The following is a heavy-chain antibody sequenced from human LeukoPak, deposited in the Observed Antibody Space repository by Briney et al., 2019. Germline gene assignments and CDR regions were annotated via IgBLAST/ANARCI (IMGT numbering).Heavy chain of an antibody. D-gene: IGHD2-15*01. V-gene: IGHV4-39*01. Sequence: SETLSLTCTVSGGSISSGDYYWGWIRQPPGKGQEWIGSIYYSGSTYYNPSLKSRVTISVDTSKNQFSLKLSSVTAADTAVYYCARIVVVVAATHAFDIWGQGTMVTVSS. CDR3: ARIVVVVAATHAFDI. CDR1: GGSISSGDYY. J-gene: IGHJ3*02. CDR2: IYYSGST.